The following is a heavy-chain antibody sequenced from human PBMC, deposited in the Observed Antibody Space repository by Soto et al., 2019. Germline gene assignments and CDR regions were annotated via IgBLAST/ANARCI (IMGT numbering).Heavy chain of an antibody. Sequence: SSETLSLTCTVSGGSISSSSYYWGWIRQPPGKGLEWIGSIYYSGSTYYNPSLKSRVTISVDTSKNQFSLKLSSVTAADTAVYYCARRFSVLRAGTLDWFDPWGQGTLVTVSS. V-gene: IGHV4-39*01. J-gene: IGHJ5*02. CDR1: GGSISSSSYY. D-gene: IGHD1-7*01. CDR2: IYYSGST. CDR3: ARRFSVLRAGTLDWFDP.